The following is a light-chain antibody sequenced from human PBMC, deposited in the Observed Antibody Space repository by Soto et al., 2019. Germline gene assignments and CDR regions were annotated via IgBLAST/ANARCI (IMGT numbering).Light chain of an antibody. Sequence: EIVLTQSPATLSLVPGERATLSCRASQSISSYLAWYQQRPGQAPRLLIYDVSNRATGIPARFRGSGSGTDFTLTISSLEPKDFAVYYSQQRSNWPPWTFGQGTRVEIK. J-gene: IGKJ1*01. V-gene: IGKV3-11*01. CDR2: DVS. CDR1: QSISSY. CDR3: QQRSNWPPWT.